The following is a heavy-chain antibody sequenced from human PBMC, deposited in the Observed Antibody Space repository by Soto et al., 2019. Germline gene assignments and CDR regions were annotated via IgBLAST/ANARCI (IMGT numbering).Heavy chain of an antibody. D-gene: IGHD3-16*01. CDR1: GYTFTSYA. V-gene: IGHV1-3*01. J-gene: IGHJ4*02. Sequence: QVQLVQSGAEVKKPGASVKVSCKASGYTFTSYAMHWVRQAPGQRLEWMGWINAGNGNTKYSQKFQGRVTITRDTSASTAYMERSSLRSEDTAVYYCARPHQVYIWGSIASIGYWGQGTLVTVSS. CDR3: ARPHQVYIWGSIASIGY. CDR2: INAGNGNT.